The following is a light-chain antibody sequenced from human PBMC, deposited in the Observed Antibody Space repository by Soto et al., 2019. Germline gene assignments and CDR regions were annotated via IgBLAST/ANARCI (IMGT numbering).Light chain of an antibody. J-gene: IGLJ2*01. CDR1: SSDVGGYNY. CDR2: EVS. Sequence: QSALTQPPSASGSPGQSVTISCTGTSSDVGGYNYVSWYQQHPGKAPKLMIYEVSKRPSGVPDRFSGSKSGNTASRTVSGLQAEDEADYYCSSYAGSNNLVFGGVTKLTVL. V-gene: IGLV2-8*01. CDR3: SSYAGSNNLV.